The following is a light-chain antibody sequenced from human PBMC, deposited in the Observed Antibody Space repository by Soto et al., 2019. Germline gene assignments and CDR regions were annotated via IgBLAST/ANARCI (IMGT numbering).Light chain of an antibody. J-gene: IGKJ5*01. CDR2: GAS. V-gene: IGKV3-15*01. CDR1: QSVSSN. CDR3: QQYGSSLSIT. Sequence: EIVITPSPATLSVSPGERATLSCRASQSVSSNLAWYQQKPGQAPRLLIYGASTRATGIPARFSGSGSGTEFTLTISSLQSEDFAVYYCQQYGSSLSITFGQGTRLEIK.